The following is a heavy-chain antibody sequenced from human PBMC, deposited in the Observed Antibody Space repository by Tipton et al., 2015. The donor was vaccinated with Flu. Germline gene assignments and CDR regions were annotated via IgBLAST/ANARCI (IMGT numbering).Heavy chain of an antibody. V-gene: IGHV4-59*01. CDR3: ARRDSGYDPEGY. CDR1: GGSISGYY. Sequence: TLSLTCTVSGGSISGYYWSWIRQPPGKRLEWVGYIYYSGSTNYNPSLKSRVTISVDTSKNQFSLKLSSVTAADTAVYYCARRDSGYDPEGYWGQGTLVTVSS. D-gene: IGHD5-12*01. J-gene: IGHJ4*02. CDR2: IYYSGST.